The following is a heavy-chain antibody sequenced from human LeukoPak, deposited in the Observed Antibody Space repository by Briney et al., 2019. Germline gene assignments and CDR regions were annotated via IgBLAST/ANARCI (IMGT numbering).Heavy chain of an antibody. Sequence: SETLSLTCTVSGGSISSSSYYWGWIRQPPGKGLEWIWSIYYSGSTYYNPSLKSRVTISVDTSKNQFSLKLSSVTAADTAVYYCARDFYCSSTSCYQEFHAFDIWGQGTMVTVSS. V-gene: IGHV4-39*07. CDR1: GGSISSSSYY. D-gene: IGHD2-2*01. CDR2: IYYSGST. CDR3: ARDFYCSSTSCYQEFHAFDI. J-gene: IGHJ3*02.